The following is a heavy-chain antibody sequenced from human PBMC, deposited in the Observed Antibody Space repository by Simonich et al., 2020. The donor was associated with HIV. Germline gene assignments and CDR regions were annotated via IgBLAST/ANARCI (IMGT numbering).Heavy chain of an antibody. Sequence: QVQFVQSGAEVKKPGASVKVSCKASGYTFTNYPIHWVRLAPGQRLEWMGWISPGNANTQYSQKCQGRVTITRDTSANTVYMEMRSLRSKDTAVYYCARGQADVGAGTLAHWGQGTPVAVSS. CDR1: GYTFTNYP. V-gene: IGHV1-3*01. CDR3: ARGQADVGAGTLAH. CDR2: ISPGNANT. D-gene: IGHD1-26*01. J-gene: IGHJ4*02.